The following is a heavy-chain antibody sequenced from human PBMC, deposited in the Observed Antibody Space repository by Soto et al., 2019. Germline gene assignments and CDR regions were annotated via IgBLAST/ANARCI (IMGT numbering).Heavy chain of an antibody. J-gene: IGHJ4*02. CDR3: ARRSSSWYFDY. CDR2: ISGSDGST. CDR1: GFTFSSYA. D-gene: IGHD6-13*01. Sequence: GSLRLSCAASGFTFSSYAMNWVRQAPGKGLEWVSVISGSDGSTYYADSVKGRFTISRDNSKDTLNLQMNSLRAEDTAVYYCARRSSSWYFDYWGQGTLVTVSS. V-gene: IGHV3-23*01.